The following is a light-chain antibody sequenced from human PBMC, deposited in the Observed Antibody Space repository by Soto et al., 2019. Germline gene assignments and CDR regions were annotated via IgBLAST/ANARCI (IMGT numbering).Light chain of an antibody. J-gene: IGLJ2*01. CDR1: SSDVGGYNY. CDR3: SSYAGSNSFGV. CDR2: EVS. V-gene: IGLV2-8*01. Sequence: QSALTQPPSATGSPGQSVTISCTGTSSDVGGYNYVSWYQQHPGKVPKLMIYEVSKRPSGVPDRFSGSKSGNTASLTVSGLQAEDEADYYRSSYAGSNSFGVFGGGTKVTV.